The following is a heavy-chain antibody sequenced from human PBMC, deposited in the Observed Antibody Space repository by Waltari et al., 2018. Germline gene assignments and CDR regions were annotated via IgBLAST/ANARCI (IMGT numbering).Heavy chain of an antibody. V-gene: IGHV4-59*01. J-gene: IGHJ4*02. Sequence: QVQLQESGPGLVKPSETLSLTCTVSGGSISSYYWSWIRQPPGKGLEWIGYIHYSGSTNDNPSLKSRVTISLDTSKNQFSLKLNSVTAADTAVDYCARADGYSYGFRFDYWGQGTLVTVSS. D-gene: IGHD5-18*01. CDR1: GGSISSYY. CDR2: IHYSGST. CDR3: ARADGYSYGFRFDY.